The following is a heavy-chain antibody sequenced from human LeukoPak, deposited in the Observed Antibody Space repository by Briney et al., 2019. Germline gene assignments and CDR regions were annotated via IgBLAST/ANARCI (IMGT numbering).Heavy chain of an antibody. CDR3: AGVVVTGLSSDY. D-gene: IGHD2-21*02. V-gene: IGHV4-39*01. CDR1: GDSIRGSTYY. J-gene: IGHJ4*02. CDR2: IYFSGTT. Sequence: SETLSLTCSVSGDSIRGSTYYWGWIRQPPGKDLEWIGNIYFSGTTFYNPSLKGRVTLSIDTSKNQFPLKLNSLTAADTAVYQCAGVVVTGLSSDYWGQGTLVTVSA.